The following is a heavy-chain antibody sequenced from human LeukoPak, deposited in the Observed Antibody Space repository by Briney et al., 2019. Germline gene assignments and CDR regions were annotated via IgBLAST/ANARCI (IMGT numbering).Heavy chain of an antibody. V-gene: IGHV4-38-2*02. CDR1: GYSISSGYY. D-gene: IGHD2/OR15-2a*01. CDR2: IYHSGST. CDR3: ARDLISMTAAFDI. J-gene: IGHJ3*02. Sequence: KPSETLSFTCTVSGYSISSGYYWGWIRRPPGKGLEWIGSIYHSGSTYYNPSLKSRVTISVDTSKNQFSLKLSSVTAADTAVYYCARDLISMTAAFDIWGQGTMVTVSS.